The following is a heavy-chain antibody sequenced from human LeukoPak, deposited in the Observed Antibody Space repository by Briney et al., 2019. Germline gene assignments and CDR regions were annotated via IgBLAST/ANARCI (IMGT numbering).Heavy chain of an antibody. CDR3: ARDAREVLFWFGEFFP. D-gene: IGHD3-10*01. CDR1: GYTFTSYG. J-gene: IGHJ5*02. Sequence: ASVKVSCKASGYTFTSYGISWVRQAPGQGLEGMGWISAYNGNTNYAQNLQGRVTMTTDTSTSTAYMELRSLRSDDTAVYYCARDAREVLFWFGEFFPWGQGTLVTVSS. CDR2: ISAYNGNT. V-gene: IGHV1-18*01.